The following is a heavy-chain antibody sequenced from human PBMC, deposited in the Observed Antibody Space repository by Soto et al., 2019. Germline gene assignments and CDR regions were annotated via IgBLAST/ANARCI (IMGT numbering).Heavy chain of an antibody. CDR2: IYYSGST. CDR1: GGSVSSGSYY. J-gene: IGHJ4*02. Sequence: NPSETLSLTCTVSGGSVSSGSYYWSWIRQPPGKGLEWIGYIYYSGSTNYNPSLKSRVTISVDTSKNQFSLKLSSVTAADTAVYYCARERFGGSYYYDYFDYWGQGTLVTVSS. V-gene: IGHV4-61*01. CDR3: ARERFGGSYYYDYFDY. D-gene: IGHD1-26*01.